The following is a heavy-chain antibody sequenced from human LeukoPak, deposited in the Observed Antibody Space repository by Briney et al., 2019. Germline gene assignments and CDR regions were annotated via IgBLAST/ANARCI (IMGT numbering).Heavy chain of an antibody. D-gene: IGHD3-16*01. J-gene: IGHJ2*01. V-gene: IGHV3-23*01. CDR3: VKDWGSSTWFYWYFDL. Sequence: PGGSLRLSCAASGFTFSTYAMNWVRQAPGKGLEWVSGISGSGGTTYYADSVKGRFTISRDNSKNTLYLQVSSLRPEDTAVYYCVKDWGSSTWFYWYFDLWGRGTLVTVSS. CDR2: ISGSGGTT. CDR1: GFTFSTYA.